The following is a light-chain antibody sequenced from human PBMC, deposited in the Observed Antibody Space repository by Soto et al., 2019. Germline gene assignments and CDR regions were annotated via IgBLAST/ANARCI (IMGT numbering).Light chain of an antibody. V-gene: IGLV2-14*01. J-gene: IGLJ1*01. Sequence: SVLTQPASVSGSPGQSITISCTGTSSDVGAYNYVSWYQQHPGKAPKLMIYDVTNRPSGVSNRFSGSKSDNTASLTISGLQAEDEADYFCSSHSTLTPYVFGTGTKVTVL. CDR3: SSHSTLTPYV. CDR1: SSDVGAYNY. CDR2: DVT.